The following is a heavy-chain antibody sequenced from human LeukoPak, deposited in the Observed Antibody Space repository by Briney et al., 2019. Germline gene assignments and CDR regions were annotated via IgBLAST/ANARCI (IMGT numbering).Heavy chain of an antibody. CDR1: GGSLNQRRYY. CDR2: IYFNGGP. V-gene: IGHV4-39*07. D-gene: IGHD3-22*01. J-gene: IGHJ3*02. Sequence: SGAPSPPRPVSGGSLNQRRYYLGRVPPPPREGLGGVWGIYFNGGPYYNPSLKSRVTISVDTSKNQFSLKLSSVTAADTAVYYCAKVRPKDSSGYYGPIPRDAFDIWGQGTMVTVSS. CDR3: AKVRPKDSSGYYGPIPRDAFDI.